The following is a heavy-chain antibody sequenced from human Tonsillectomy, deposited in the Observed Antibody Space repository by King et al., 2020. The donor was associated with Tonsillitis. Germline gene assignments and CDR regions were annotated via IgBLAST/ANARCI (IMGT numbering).Heavy chain of an antibody. CDR3: AHRGDYDILTGYVNWFDP. J-gene: IGHJ5*02. V-gene: IGHV2-5*01. CDR1: GFSLSTSGVG. D-gene: IGHD3-9*01. Sequence: TLKESGPTLVKPTQTLTLTCTFSGFSLSTSGVGVGWIRQPPGKALECLAHISCNNDKRYSPSLKSRLTITKDTSKNKVVLTMTNRDPVDTATYYCAHRGDYDILTGYVNWFDPWGQGTLVTVSS. CDR2: ISCNNDK.